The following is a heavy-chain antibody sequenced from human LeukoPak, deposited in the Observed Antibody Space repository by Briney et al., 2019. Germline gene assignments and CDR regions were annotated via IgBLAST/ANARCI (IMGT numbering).Heavy chain of an antibody. V-gene: IGHV4-4*02. Sequence: TLSXTXAVSGGSISSSNWWSWVRQPPGKGLEWIGYIYYSGSTNYNPSLKSRVTISVDTSKNQFSLKLSSVTAADTAVYYCARDTASDAFDIWGQGTMVTVSS. J-gene: IGHJ3*02. CDR2: IYYSGST. CDR1: GGSISSSNW. CDR3: ARDTASDAFDI.